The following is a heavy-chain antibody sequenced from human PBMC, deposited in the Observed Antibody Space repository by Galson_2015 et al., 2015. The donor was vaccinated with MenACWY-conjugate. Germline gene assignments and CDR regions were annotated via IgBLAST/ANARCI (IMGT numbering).Heavy chain of an antibody. V-gene: IGHV7-4-1*02. Sequence: SVKVSCKASGYTFTNYAMNWVRQAPGQGLEWMGWINTNTGNPTNAQGFTGRFVFSLDTSVSTAYLQISNLKAEDTAVYYCARIWWREGELGCRGGSCYFFDYWGQGTLVTVSS. D-gene: IGHD2-15*01. J-gene: IGHJ4*02. CDR2: INTNTGNP. CDR1: GYTFTNYA. CDR3: ARIWWREGELGCRGGSCYFFDY.